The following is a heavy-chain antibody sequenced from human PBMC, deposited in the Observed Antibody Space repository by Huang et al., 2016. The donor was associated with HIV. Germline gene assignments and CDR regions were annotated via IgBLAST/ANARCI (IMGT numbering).Heavy chain of an antibody. V-gene: IGHV4-39*01. CDR3: ARHFSYYDSSGYTPWDAFDI. Sequence: QLQLQGSGPGLVKPSETLSLTCTVSGGSITSSSYYWGWIRQPPGKGLEWVGSIYYSGSTDYNPSRKSRVTVSVDTSKNQFSRKLSSVTAADTAVYYCARHFSYYDSSGYTPWDAFDIWGQGTMVTVSS. J-gene: IGHJ3*02. D-gene: IGHD3-22*01. CDR1: GGSITSSSYY. CDR2: IYYSGST.